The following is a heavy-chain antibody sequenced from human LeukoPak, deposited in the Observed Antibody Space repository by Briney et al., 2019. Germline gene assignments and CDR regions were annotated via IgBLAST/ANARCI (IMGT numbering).Heavy chain of an antibody. CDR2: IWYDGSNK. CDR3: ARKRRITMVRGVIPPYYYGMDV. V-gene: IGHV3-33*01. Sequence: GGSLRLSCAASGFTFSSYGMHWVRQAPGKGLEGVAVIWYDGSNKYYADSVKGRFTISRDNSKNTLYLQMNSLRAEDTAVYYCARKRRITMVRGVIPPYYYGMDVWGKGTTVTVSS. J-gene: IGHJ6*04. D-gene: IGHD3-10*01. CDR1: GFTFSSYG.